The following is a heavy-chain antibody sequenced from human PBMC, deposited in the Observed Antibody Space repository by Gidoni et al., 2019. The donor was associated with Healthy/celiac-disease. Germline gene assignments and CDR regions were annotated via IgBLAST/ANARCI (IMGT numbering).Heavy chain of an antibody. Sequence: EVQLLESGGGLVQPGGSLRLSCAASRFTFCSYGMSWVRQAPGKGREWVSAISGSGGSTYYADAGKGRFTISRDNDKNTLYLQMNSLRAEDTAVYYCAIFPPMIVVGNPSDYWGQGTLVTVSS. D-gene: IGHD3-22*01. V-gene: IGHV3-23*01. CDR1: RFTFCSYG. J-gene: IGHJ4*02. CDR2: ISGSGGST. CDR3: AIFPPMIVVGNPSDY.